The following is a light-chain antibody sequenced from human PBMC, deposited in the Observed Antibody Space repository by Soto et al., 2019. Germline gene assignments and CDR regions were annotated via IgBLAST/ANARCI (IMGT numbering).Light chain of an antibody. J-gene: IGLJ1*01. CDR2: DVN. CDR1: SSDVGGYIY. Sequence: QSALTQPASVSGSPGQSITISCTGTSSDVGGYIYVSWYQKHPGKAPKLMIYDVNNRPSGVSNRFSGSKSGNTASLTISGLQTEDEADYYCVSYTTSTSYVFGSGTKVTVL. V-gene: IGLV2-14*03. CDR3: VSYTTSTSYV.